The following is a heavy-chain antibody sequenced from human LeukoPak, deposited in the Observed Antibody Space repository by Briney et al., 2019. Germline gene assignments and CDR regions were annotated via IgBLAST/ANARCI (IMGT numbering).Heavy chain of an antibody. CDR3: ARDGGIAAAGGFDY. CDR1: GGSISSYY. V-gene: IGHV4-59*01. J-gene: IGHJ4*02. Sequence: SETLSLTCTVSGGSISSYYWSWIRQPPGKGLEWIGYIYYSGSTNYNPSLKSRVTISVDTSKNQFSLKLSSVTAADTAVYYCARDGGIAAAGGFDYWGQGTLVTVSS. D-gene: IGHD6-13*01. CDR2: IYYSGST.